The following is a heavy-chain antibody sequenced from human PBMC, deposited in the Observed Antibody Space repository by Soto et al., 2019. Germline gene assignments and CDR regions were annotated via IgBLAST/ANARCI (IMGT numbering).Heavy chain of an antibody. D-gene: IGHD3-22*01. V-gene: IGHV1-69*13. CDR1: GGTFSSYA. J-gene: IGHJ4*02. Sequence: GASVKVSCKASGGTFSSYAISWVRQAPGQGLEWMGGIIPIFGTANYAQKFQGRVTITADESTSTAYMELSSLRSEDTAVYYCARYYDSSGPFDYWGQGTLVTVSS. CDR2: IIPIFGTA. CDR3: ARYYDSSGPFDY.